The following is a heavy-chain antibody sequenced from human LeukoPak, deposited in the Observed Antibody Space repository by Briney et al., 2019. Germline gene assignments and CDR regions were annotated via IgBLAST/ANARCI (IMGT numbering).Heavy chain of an antibody. CDR1: GFSFSGYW. V-gene: IGHV3-7*01. Sequence: GGSLRLSCAASGFSFSGYWMSWVRQPPGKGLEWVANVKPDGSEKYYVDSVKGRFTISRDNARNSLYLQMDSLRAENTAVYYCANLWEMGYWGQGTLVTVSS. D-gene: IGHD5-24*01. CDR3: ANLWEMGY. CDR2: VKPDGSEK. J-gene: IGHJ4*02.